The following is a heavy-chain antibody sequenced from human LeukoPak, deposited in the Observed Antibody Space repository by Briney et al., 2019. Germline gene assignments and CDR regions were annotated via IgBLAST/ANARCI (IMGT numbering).Heavy chain of an antibody. D-gene: IGHD2-2*01. Sequence: PSGTLSLTCTVSGVSISSTIWWSWVRQPPGKGLEWIGEVYHSGGTTYNPSLKSRVTISVDKSKNQFSLRLASVTAADTAVYYCARDLIVVVPAATNWFDPWGQGTLVTVSS. J-gene: IGHJ5*02. CDR2: VYHSGGT. CDR3: ARDLIVVVPAATNWFDP. V-gene: IGHV4-4*02. CDR1: GVSISSTIW.